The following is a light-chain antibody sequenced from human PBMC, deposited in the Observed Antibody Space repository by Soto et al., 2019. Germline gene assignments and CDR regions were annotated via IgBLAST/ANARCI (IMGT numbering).Light chain of an antibody. Sequence: QSALTQPASVSGSPGQSITISCTGTSSDVGGYNYVSWYQQHPGKAPKLMIYDVSNRPSGVSNRFSGSKSGNTASLTISGLQAEDEVDYYCSSYTSSSIYVVFGGGTKLTVL. CDR3: SSYTSSSIYVV. CDR1: SSDVGGYNY. J-gene: IGLJ2*01. CDR2: DVS. V-gene: IGLV2-14*01.